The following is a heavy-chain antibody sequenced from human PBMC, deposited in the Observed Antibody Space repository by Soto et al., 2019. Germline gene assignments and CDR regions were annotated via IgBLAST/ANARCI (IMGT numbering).Heavy chain of an antibody. CDR2: ISYSGST. Sequence: QVQLQESGPGLVKPSQTLSLTCSISGASISSDDYYWSWFRQPPGKGLEWIGYISYSGSTYYNPSLKSRITISVDTSKTQFSLLLSSVTAADTAVFYCAREVNSYYGMDVWGQGTTVTVSS. V-gene: IGHV4-30-4*01. J-gene: IGHJ6*02. CDR3: AREVNSYYGMDV. CDR1: GASISSDDYY.